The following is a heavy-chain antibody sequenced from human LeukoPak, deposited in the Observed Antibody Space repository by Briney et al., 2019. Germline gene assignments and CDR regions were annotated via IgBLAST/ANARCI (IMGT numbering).Heavy chain of an antibody. CDR2: IYHSGST. CDR3: AREARGSYYFDY. V-gene: IGHV4-59*01. Sequence: SETLSLTCTVSGGSISSYYWSWIRQPPGKGLEWIGYIYHSGSTNYNPSLKGRVTISVDTSKNQFSLKLSSVTAADTAVYYCAREARGSYYFDYWGQGTLVTVSS. J-gene: IGHJ4*02. CDR1: GGSISSYY. D-gene: IGHD3-10*01.